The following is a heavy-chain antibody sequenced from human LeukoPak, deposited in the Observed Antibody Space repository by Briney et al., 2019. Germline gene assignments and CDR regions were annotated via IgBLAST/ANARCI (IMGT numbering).Heavy chain of an antibody. D-gene: IGHD2-15*01. CDR2: IYYSGTT. CDR3: ARRGSGSRGDFDY. V-gene: IGHV4-39*01. J-gene: IGHJ4*02. CDR1: GGSISASSYY. Sequence: PSETLSLTCTVSGGSISASSYYWGWIRQPPGKGLEWIATIYYSGTTYYNPSLKSRVTVSVDTSKNQFPLNLSSVTAADTAVYYCARRGSGSRGDFDYGGQGPRVTVSS.